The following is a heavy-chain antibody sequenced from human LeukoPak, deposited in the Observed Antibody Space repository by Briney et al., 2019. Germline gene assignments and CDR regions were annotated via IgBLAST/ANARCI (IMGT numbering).Heavy chain of an antibody. Sequence: PGGSLRLSCAASGFTFSSYSMNWVRQAPGKGLEWVSSISSSSSYIYYADSVKGRFTISRDNAKNSLYLQMNSLRAEDTAVYYCARDKPYYDILTGRLRDYYYGMDVWGQGTTVTVSS. J-gene: IGHJ6*02. D-gene: IGHD3-9*01. V-gene: IGHV3-21*01. CDR3: ARDKPYYDILTGRLRDYYYGMDV. CDR1: GFTFSSYS. CDR2: ISSSSSYI.